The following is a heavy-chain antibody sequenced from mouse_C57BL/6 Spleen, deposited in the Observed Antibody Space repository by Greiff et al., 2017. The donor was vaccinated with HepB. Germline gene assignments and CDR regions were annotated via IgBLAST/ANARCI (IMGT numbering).Heavy chain of an antibody. CDR1: GFTFSSYG. V-gene: IGHV5-6*01. CDR2: ISSGGSYT. J-gene: IGHJ4*01. CDR3: ASLTTVVPLYAMDY. Sequence: EVQLMESGGDLVKPGGSLKLSCAASGFTFSSYGMSWVRQTPDKRLEWVATISSGGSYTYYPDSVKGRFTISRDNAKNTLYLQMSSLKSEDTAMYYCASLTTVVPLYAMDYWGQGTSVTVSS. D-gene: IGHD1-1*01.